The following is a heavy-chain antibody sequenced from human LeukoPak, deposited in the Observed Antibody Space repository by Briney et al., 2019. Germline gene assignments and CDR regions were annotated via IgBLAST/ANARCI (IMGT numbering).Heavy chain of an antibody. V-gene: IGHV3-20*04. CDR3: AREETRITMLRGVTYFEY. CDR1: GFTFDDYV. Sequence: GGSLRLSCAASGFTFDDYVMSWVRQAPGKGLEWVSGINWNDGSTGYADSVKGRFTISRDNAKNSLYLQMSSLRAEDTALYYCAREETRITMLRGVTYFEYWGQGTLVTVSS. CDR2: INWNDGST. J-gene: IGHJ4*02. D-gene: IGHD3-10*01.